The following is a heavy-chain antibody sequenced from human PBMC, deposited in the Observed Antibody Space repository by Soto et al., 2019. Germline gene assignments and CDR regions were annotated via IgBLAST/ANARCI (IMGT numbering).Heavy chain of an antibody. V-gene: IGHV4-34*01. J-gene: IGHJ4*02. CDR2: INPSGGT. D-gene: IGHD6-13*01. CDR1: GGSFSGYY. Sequence: QVQLQQWGAGLLKPSETLSLTCGVYGGSFSGYYWNWIRQPPGKGLEWIGEINPSGGTNYNPSLKSRVTISADTSKNPFSLKLSSVTAADTAVYYFARVRASRGQRDLDFWGQGTLVTVSS. CDR3: ARVRASRGQRDLDF.